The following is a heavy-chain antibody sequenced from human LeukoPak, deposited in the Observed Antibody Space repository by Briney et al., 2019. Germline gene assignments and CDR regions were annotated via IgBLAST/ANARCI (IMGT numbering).Heavy chain of an antibody. J-gene: IGHJ3*02. Sequence: GASVKVSCKASGYTFTSYGISWVRQAPGQGREGMGWISAYNGNTNYAQKLQGRVTMTTDTSTSTAYMELRSLRSDDTAVYYCARAGIVPAAPVSFDIWGQGTMVTVSS. CDR3: ARAGIVPAAPVSFDI. CDR2: ISAYNGNT. V-gene: IGHV1-18*01. CDR1: GYTFTSYG. D-gene: IGHD2-2*01.